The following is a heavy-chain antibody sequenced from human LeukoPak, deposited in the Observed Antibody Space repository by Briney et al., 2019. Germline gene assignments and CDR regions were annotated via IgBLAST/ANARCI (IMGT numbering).Heavy chain of an antibody. D-gene: IGHD3-10*01. CDR2: IYYSGST. J-gene: IGHJ6*04. CDR3: ARRLYGRMDV. CDR1: GGSISSYY. Sequence: SQTLSLTCPVSGGSISSYYWSWIRQPPGKGLEWIGYIYYSGSTNYNPSFKTRVSISVDTSKIQFSLKLSSVTAADTAVYYCARRLYGRMDVWGKGTTVTVSS. V-gene: IGHV4-59*01.